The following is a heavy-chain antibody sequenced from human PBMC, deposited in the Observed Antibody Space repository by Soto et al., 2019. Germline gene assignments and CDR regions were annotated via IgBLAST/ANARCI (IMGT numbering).Heavy chain of an antibody. J-gene: IGHJ5*02. CDR2: IYTSGST. D-gene: IGHD1-1*01. V-gene: IGHV4-4*07. CDR1: GGSISSYY. Sequence: SETLSLTCTVSGGSISSYYWSWIRQPAGKGLEWIGRIYTSGSTNYNPSLKSRVMMSVDTSKKQFSLRLRPVTAADTAVYYCVRDGTKTLRDWFDPWGQGISVTVSS. CDR3: VRDGTKTLRDWFDP.